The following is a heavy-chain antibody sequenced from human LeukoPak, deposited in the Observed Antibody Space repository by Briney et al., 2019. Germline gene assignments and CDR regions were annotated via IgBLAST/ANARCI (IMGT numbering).Heavy chain of an antibody. Sequence: GGSLRLSCAASGFTFSNYEMNWVRQAPGKGLEWVSYISISGSTIYYADSVKGRFTISRDNVKNSLYLQINSLRAEDTAVYYCARDSFETDIDYWGQGTLVTVSS. CDR1: GFTFSNYE. CDR2: ISISGSTI. CDR3: ARDSFETDIDY. J-gene: IGHJ4*02. D-gene: IGHD1-14*01. V-gene: IGHV3-48*03.